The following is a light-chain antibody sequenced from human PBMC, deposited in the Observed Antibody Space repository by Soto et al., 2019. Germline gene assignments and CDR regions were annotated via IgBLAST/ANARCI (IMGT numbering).Light chain of an antibody. J-gene: IGKJ4*01. CDR1: QGISNH. Sequence: DIQMTQSPSSLSASLGARVTNTRRASQGISNHLGWYQQKPGKAPELLSYAASTLQTGVPSRFRGGGSGTDFTLTITSLQPEDFETYFCQQVNVYPSTFGGGTKVDIK. CDR2: AAS. CDR3: QQVNVYPST. V-gene: IGKV1-9*01.